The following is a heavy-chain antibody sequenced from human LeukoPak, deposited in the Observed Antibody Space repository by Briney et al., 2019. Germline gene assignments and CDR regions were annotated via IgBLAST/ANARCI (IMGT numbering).Heavy chain of an antibody. Sequence: SETLSLTCSVSGGSISSYYWSWIRQPPGKGLEWIGYIYYSGSTNYNPSLKSRVTISVDTSKTQFSLKLSSVTAADTAVYYCARQGPLTTAVTTRTNPFDYWGQGALVTVSS. V-gene: IGHV4-59*08. CDR1: GGSISSYY. D-gene: IGHD4-11*01. CDR3: ARQGPLTTAVTTRTNPFDY. CDR2: IYYSGST. J-gene: IGHJ4*02.